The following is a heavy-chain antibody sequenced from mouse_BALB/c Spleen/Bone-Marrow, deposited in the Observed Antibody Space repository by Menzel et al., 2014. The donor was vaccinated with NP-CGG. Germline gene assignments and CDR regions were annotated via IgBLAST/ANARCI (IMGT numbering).Heavy chain of an antibody. V-gene: IGHV1-62-2*01. J-gene: IGHJ4*01. Sequence: VQLQRSGAELVKPGASVKLSCKASGYTFXEYIIHWVKQRSGQGLEWIGWFYPGSGSIKCNEKFKDKATLTADKSSSTVYMELSRLTSEDSAVYFCARHEDYGSSYYYAMDYWGQGTSVTVSS. CDR3: ARHEDYGSSYYYAMDY. D-gene: IGHD1-1*01. CDR2: FYPGSGSI. CDR1: GYTFXEYI.